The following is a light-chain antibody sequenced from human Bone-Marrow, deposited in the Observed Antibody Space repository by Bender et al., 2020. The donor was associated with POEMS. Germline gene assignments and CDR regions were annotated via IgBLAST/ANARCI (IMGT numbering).Light chain of an antibody. Sequence: QSVLTQPPSVSGAPGQRVTISCTGSSSNIGEGYDVHWYQQLPGTAPKLLIYGNKNRPSGVPDRLSGSTSGSSASLAITGLQSEDEADYYCAVWDDSLNGWVFGGGTKLTVL. CDR3: AVWDDSLNGWV. CDR1: SSNIGEGYD. V-gene: IGLV1-50*01. J-gene: IGLJ3*02. CDR2: GNK.